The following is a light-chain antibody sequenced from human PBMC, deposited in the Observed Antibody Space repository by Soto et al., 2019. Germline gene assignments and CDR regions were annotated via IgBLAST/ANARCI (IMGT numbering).Light chain of an antibody. J-gene: IGKJ5*01. CDR2: GAS. Sequence: EVVVTQSPATLSVSPGERVTLSCRSSQSVADNLAWFQQKPGQGPRLLIYGASTRATGIPARFSGSGSGTDFTLTISSLESEDFAVYYCQQRSHSITFGQGTRLEIK. CDR3: QQRSHSIT. CDR1: QSVADN. V-gene: IGKV3-11*01.